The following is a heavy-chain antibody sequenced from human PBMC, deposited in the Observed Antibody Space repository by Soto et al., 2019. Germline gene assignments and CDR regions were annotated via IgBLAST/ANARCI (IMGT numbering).Heavy chain of an antibody. V-gene: IGHV4-34*01. J-gene: IGHJ6*02. CDR3: AGGLNRITIFGVVITPYYYGMDV. CDR1: GGSFSGYY. D-gene: IGHD3-3*01. Sequence: SETLSLTCAVYGGSFSGYYWSWIRQPPGKGLEWIGEINHSGSTNYNPSLKSRVTISVDTSKNQFSLKLSSVTAADTAVYYCAGGLNRITIFGVVITPYYYGMDVWGQGTTVTVSS. CDR2: INHSGST.